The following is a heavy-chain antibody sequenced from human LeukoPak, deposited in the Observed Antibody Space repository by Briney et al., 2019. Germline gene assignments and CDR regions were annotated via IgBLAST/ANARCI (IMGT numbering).Heavy chain of an antibody. D-gene: IGHD3-22*01. V-gene: IGHV1-18*01. Sequence: ASVTVSCNASGYTFISYGISWVRQAPGQGLEWMGWISAYKSNTNYAQRLQGRVTMTTDTSTITAYMELRSLRSDDTAVYYCARDFPGYYDSSGNWASDAFYIWGQGTMVTVSS. CDR2: ISAYKSNT. CDR1: GYTFISYG. J-gene: IGHJ3*02. CDR3: ARDFPGYYDSSGNWASDAFYI.